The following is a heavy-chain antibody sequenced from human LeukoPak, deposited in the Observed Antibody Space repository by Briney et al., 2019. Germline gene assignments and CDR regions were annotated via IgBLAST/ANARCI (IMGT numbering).Heavy chain of an antibody. CDR1: GFTVSSNY. CDR3: ARSSRPNYFDY. Sequence: GSLRLSCAASGFTVSSNYMSWVRQAPGKGLEWVSVIYSGGSTYYADSVKGRFTISRDNSKNTLYLQMNSLRAEDTAVYYCARSSRPNYFDYWGQGTLVTVSS. D-gene: IGHD2-2*01. J-gene: IGHJ4*02. V-gene: IGHV3-53*01. CDR2: IYSGGST.